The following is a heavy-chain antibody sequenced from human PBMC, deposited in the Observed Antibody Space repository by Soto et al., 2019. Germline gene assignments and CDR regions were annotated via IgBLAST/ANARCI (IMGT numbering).Heavy chain of an antibody. D-gene: IGHD5-12*01. CDR1: GFTFSSFG. CDR2: ISYDGIDK. J-gene: IGHJ4*02. V-gene: IGHV3-30*18. CDR3: AKDLREMATIRPDY. Sequence: QVQLVESGGGVVQPGGSLRLSCAASGFTFSSFGIHWVRQAPGKGLEWVAVISYDGIDKNYGDSVKGRFTISRENSKNMVYLQMNSIRAEDTAVYYCAKDLREMATIRPDYWGQGILVTVSS.